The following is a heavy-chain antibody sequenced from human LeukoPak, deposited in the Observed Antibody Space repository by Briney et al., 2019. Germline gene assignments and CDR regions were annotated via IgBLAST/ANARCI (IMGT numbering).Heavy chain of an antibody. CDR2: INPNSGGT. D-gene: IGHD5-12*01. J-gene: IGHJ4*02. V-gene: IGHV1-2*02. Sequence: GASVKVSCKASGYTFTGYYMHWVRQAPGQGLEWMGWINPNSGGTNYAQKFQGRVTMTRDTSISTAYMELSRLRSDDTAVYYCARPRGYSGYDSFDYWGQGTLVTVSS. CDR1: GYTFTGYY. CDR3: ARPRGYSGYDSFDY.